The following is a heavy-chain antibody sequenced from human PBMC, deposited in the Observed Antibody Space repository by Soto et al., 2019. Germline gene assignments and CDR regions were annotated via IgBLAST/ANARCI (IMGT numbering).Heavy chain of an antibody. Sequence: QVQLMESGGGVVQPGRSLSLSCAASGLTFSSKAMHWVRQAPGKGLEWLAVISYDGSNKYYVDSVKGRFTISRDNSKNTRYLQMNNLRSEDTAVYYCARDRVVAGIGEFDFWGQGSLVTVFS. CDR1: GLTFSSKA. CDR3: ARDRVVAGIGEFDF. D-gene: IGHD6-19*01. V-gene: IGHV3-30-3*01. J-gene: IGHJ4*02. CDR2: ISYDGSNK.